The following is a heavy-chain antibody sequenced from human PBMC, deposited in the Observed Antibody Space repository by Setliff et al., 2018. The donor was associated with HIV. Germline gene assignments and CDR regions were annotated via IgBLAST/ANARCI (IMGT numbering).Heavy chain of an antibody. CDR3: ARSPLYSSSEYHIES. J-gene: IGHJ4*02. V-gene: IGHV1-46*01. D-gene: IGHD4-4*01. Sequence: ASVKVSCKASGYTFTSYYMHWVRQAPGQGLEWMGIINPSGGSTSYAQKFQGRVTMTRDTSTSKVYMELSSLRSEATDIYYCARSPLYSSSEYHIESWGQGTPVTVSS. CDR1: GYTFTSYY. CDR2: INPSGGST.